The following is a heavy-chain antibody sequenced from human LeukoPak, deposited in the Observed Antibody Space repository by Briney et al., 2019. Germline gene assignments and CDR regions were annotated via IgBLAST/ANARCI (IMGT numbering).Heavy chain of an antibody. Sequence: ASVKVSCKASGGTFSSYAISWVRQAPGQGLEWMGWISDYNGNTNYAQKLQGRVTMTTDTSTSTAYMELRSLRSDDTAVYYCARDIVVVPAARIKYYYYGMDVWGQGTTVTVSS. CDR1: GGTFSSYA. CDR3: ARDIVVVPAARIKYYYYGMDV. J-gene: IGHJ6*02. D-gene: IGHD2-2*01. V-gene: IGHV1-18*01. CDR2: ISDYNGNT.